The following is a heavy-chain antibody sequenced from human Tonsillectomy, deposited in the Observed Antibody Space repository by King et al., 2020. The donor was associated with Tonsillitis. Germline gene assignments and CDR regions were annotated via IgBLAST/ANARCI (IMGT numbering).Heavy chain of an antibody. CDR1: GFTFSSYA. Sequence: QLVQSGGGVVQPGRSLRLSCAASGFTFSSYAMHWVRQAPGKGLEWVSLISYDGSSTYYTDSVKGRFTISRDDSKNTLYLQMNSLRTDDTAIYYCASPSVDITTIWGFDYWGQGTLVTVSS. J-gene: IGHJ4*02. CDR3: ASPSVDITTIWGFDY. V-gene: IGHV3-30*04. D-gene: IGHD2/OR15-2a*01. CDR2: ISYDGSST.